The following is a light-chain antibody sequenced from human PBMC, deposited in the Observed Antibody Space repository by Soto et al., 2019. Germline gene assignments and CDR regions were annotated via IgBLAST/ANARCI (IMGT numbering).Light chain of an antibody. V-gene: IGKV3-20*01. CDR3: QQYGSAPGT. J-gene: IGKJ2*01. CDR2: GAS. Sequence: EIVLTQSPGTLSLSPGERATLSCRASQSVSSNYLAWYQQKPGQAPRLLIYGASSRATGIPDRFSGSGSGTDYTLTISRLEPEDFALYHCQQYGSAPGTFGQGTKLEIK. CDR1: QSVSSNY.